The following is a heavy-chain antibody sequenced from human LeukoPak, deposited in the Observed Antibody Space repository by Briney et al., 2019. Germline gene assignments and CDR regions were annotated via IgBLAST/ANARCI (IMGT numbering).Heavy chain of an antibody. CDR2: ISGSGGST. V-gene: IGHV3-23*01. Sequence: GGSLRLSCAASGFTVGNNRMSWVRQAPGKGLEWVSAISGSGGSTYYADSVKGRFTISRDNSKNTLYLQMNSLRAEDTAVYYCTTTLSAFDIWGQGTMVTVSS. D-gene: IGHD2/OR15-2a*01. CDR3: TTTLSAFDI. CDR1: GFTVGNNR. J-gene: IGHJ3*02.